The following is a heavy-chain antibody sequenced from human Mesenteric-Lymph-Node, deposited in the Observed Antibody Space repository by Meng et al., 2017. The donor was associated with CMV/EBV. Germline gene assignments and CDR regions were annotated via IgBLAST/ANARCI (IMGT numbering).Heavy chain of an antibody. D-gene: IGHD3-3*01. CDR2: ISSTTTYI. V-gene: IGHV3-21*01. J-gene: IGHJ2*01. CDR3: ARDGAYYDFWSGPRQWYFDL. Sequence: GGSLRLSCAASGFTFSGYRMIWVRQAPGKGLEWVSSISSTTTYIYYADSLTDRFTISRDNAKNSLYLQMNSLRAEDTAVYYCARDGAYYDFWSGPRQWYFDLWGRGTLVTVSS. CDR1: GFTFSGYR.